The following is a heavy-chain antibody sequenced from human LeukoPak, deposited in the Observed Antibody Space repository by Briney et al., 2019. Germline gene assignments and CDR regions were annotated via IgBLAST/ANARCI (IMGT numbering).Heavy chain of an antibody. V-gene: IGHV3-23*01. J-gene: IGHJ4*02. CDR3: AKGGVGYSYGFFDY. CDR2: ISGSGGST. Sequence: GGSLRLSCADSGFTFSSYAMSWVRQAPGKGLEWVSAISGSGGSTYYADSVKGRFTISRDNSKNTLYLQMNSLRAEDTAVYYCAKGGVGYSYGFFDYWGQGTLVTVSS. CDR1: GFTFSSYA. D-gene: IGHD5-18*01.